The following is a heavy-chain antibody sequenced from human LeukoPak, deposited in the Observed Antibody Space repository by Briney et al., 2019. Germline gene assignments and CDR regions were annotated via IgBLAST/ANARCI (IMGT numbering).Heavy chain of an antibody. CDR3: ARGRSIVGATSYYYYYMDV. CDR1: GYTFTGYY. D-gene: IGHD1-26*01. V-gene: IGHV1-2*06. CDR2: INPNSGGT. J-gene: IGHJ6*03. Sequence: ASVKVSCKASGYTFTGYYMHWVRQAPGQGLEWMGRINPNSGGTNYAQKFQGRATMTRDTSISTAYMELSRLRSDDTAVYYCARGRSIVGATSYYYYYMDVWGKGTTVTVSS.